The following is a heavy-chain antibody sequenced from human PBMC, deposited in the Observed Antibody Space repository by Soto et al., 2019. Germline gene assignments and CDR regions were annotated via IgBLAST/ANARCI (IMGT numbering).Heavy chain of an antibody. CDR1: GASISSGVYS. J-gene: IGHJ4*02. Sequence: ASETLSLTCVVSGASISSGVYSWSWIRQPPGKGLEWIGYIYHSGSFLYSPSLKSRLTISLDRSENQFSLRLTSVTAADTAVYFCAREKGYCSGGTCHDTRSTVTTRYFDYWGQGILVTVSS. V-gene: IGHV4-30-2*01. CDR3: AREKGYCSGGTCHDTRSTVTTRYFDY. CDR2: IYHSGSF. D-gene: IGHD2-15*01.